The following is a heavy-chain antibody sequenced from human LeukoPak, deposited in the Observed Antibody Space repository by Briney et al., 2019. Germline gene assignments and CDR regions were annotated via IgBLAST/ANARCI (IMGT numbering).Heavy chain of an antibody. V-gene: IGHV3-33*01. D-gene: IGHD3-16*02. CDR3: ARGIVPYYFDY. J-gene: IGHJ4*02. CDR2: IWHDGSNK. CDR1: GFTLSSYG. Sequence: GGSLRLSCTASGFTLSSYGMHWVRQAPGKGLEWVTVIWHDGSNKYYADSVKGRFTISRDNSKNTLYLQMNSLRAEDTAVYHCARGIVPYYFDYWGQGTLVTVSS.